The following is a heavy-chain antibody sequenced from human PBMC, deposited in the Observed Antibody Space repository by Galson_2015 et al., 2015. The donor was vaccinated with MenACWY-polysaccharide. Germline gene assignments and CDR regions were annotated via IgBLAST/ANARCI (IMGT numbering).Heavy chain of an antibody. CDR2: IDSDGSST. J-gene: IGHJ4*02. D-gene: IGHD3/OR15-3a*01. Sequence: SMRLSCAASGLTFSSYWMHWVRQAPGKGLVWVSRIDSDGSSTSYADSVKGRFTISRDNAKNTLYLQMNSLRAEDTAVYYCAREEILGLSNFDYWGQGALVTVSS. CDR3: AREEILGLSNFDY. V-gene: IGHV3-74*01. CDR1: GLTFSSYW.